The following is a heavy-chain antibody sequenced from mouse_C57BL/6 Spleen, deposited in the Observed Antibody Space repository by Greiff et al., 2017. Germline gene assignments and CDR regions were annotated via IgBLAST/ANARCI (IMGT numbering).Heavy chain of an antibody. D-gene: IGHD1-1*01. Sequence: QVQLQQSGPELVKPGASVKISCKASGYAFSSSWMNGVKQRPGKGLEWIGRIYPGDGDTNYNGKFKGKATLTADKSSSTAYMQLSSLTSEDSAVYFCASPLITTDFAYWGQGTLVTVSA. J-gene: IGHJ3*01. CDR1: GYAFSSSW. CDR3: ASPLITTDFAY. V-gene: IGHV1-82*01. CDR2: IYPGDGDT.